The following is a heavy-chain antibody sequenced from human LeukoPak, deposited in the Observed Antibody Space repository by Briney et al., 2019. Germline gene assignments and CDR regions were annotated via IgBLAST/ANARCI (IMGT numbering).Heavy chain of an antibody. CDR2: IIPIFGTA. CDR1: GGTFSSYA. J-gene: IGHJ4*02. CDR3: ARREMGRGYSYGTYDY. Sequence: ASVKVSCKASGGTFSSYAISWVRQAPGQGLEWMGGIIPIFGTANYAQKFQSRVTITTDESTSTAYMELSSLRSEDTAVYYCARREMGRGYSYGTYDYWGQGTLVTVSS. D-gene: IGHD5-18*01. V-gene: IGHV1-69*05.